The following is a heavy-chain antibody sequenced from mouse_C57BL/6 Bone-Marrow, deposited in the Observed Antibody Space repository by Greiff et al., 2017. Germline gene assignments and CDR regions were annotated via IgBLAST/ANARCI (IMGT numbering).Heavy chain of an antibody. CDR2: IYPGEGDT. V-gene: IGHV1-80*01. J-gene: IGHJ3*01. CDR1: GYAFSSYW. D-gene: IGHD4-1*01. CDR3: ARENWVAWFAY. Sequence: QVQLQQSGAELVKPGASVKISCKASGYAFSSYWMNWVKQRPGKGLEWIGQIYPGEGDTNYNGKFKGKATLTADKSSSTAYMQLSSLTSEDAAVYFCARENWVAWFAYWGQGTLVTVSA.